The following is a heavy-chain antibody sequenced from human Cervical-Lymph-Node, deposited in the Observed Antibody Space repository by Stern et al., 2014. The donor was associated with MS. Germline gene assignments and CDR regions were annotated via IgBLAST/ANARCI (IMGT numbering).Heavy chain of an antibody. CDR2: IYWDDAK. D-gene: IGHD1-1*01. Sequence: QITLKESGPTLVPPTQTLTLSCTFSGISLRTGAAGVGWIRQPPGKDLEWAALIYWDDAKRCSPSLKNRLTITKDISKAQVVLTMTNMDPVDTATYFCAHTKALADAFDFWGQGTMVTVSS. CDR3: AHTKALADAFDF. CDR1: GISLRTGAAG. V-gene: IGHV2-5*02. J-gene: IGHJ3*01.